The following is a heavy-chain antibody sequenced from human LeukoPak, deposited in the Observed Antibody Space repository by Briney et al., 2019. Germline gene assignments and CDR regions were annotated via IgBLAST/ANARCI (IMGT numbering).Heavy chain of an antibody. CDR1: GYTFTSYG. CDR2: ISAYNGNT. V-gene: IGHV1-18*01. J-gene: IGHJ4*02. D-gene: IGHD3-22*01. CDR3: ARVYPEYDSSGYYFDY. Sequence: ASVKVSCKASGYTFTSYGISWVRQAPGQGLEWMGWISAYNGNTNYAQKLQGRVTMTTDTSTSTAYMELRSLRSDDTAVYYCARVYPEYDSSGYYFDYWGQGTLVTVSS.